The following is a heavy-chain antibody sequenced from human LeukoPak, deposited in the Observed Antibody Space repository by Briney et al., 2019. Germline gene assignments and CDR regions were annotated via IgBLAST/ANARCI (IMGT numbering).Heavy chain of an antibody. J-gene: IGHJ6*02. Sequence: GGSLRLSCAASGFTFSSYSMNWVRQAPGKGLEWVSSISSSSSYIYYADSVKGRFTISRDNAKNSLYLQMNSLRAEDTAVYYCARDHSRGWPDYYYYGMDVWGQGTTVTVSS. CDR2: ISSSSSYI. CDR3: ARDHSRGWPDYYYYGMDV. V-gene: IGHV3-21*01. D-gene: IGHD6-19*01. CDR1: GFTFSSYS.